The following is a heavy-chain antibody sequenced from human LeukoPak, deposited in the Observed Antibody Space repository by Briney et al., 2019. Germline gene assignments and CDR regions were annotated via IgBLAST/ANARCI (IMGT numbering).Heavy chain of an antibody. Sequence: GGSLRLSCTASGFEFTSYWMHWVRQAPGKGLVWVSHINTDGSSINYADSVKGRFTVSRDNAKNTLYLLLNSLGAEDTAIYYCTSDTFGRYDSWGQGTLATVSS. J-gene: IGHJ4*02. V-gene: IGHV3-74*01. CDR1: GFEFTSYW. D-gene: IGHD3-10*01. CDR3: TSDTFGRYDS. CDR2: INTDGSSI.